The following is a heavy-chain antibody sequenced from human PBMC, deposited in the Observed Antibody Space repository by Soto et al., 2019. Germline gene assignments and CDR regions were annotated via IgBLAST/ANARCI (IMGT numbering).Heavy chain of an antibody. CDR3: ASSYYYDSSGYTTSWDY. Sequence: GASVKVSCKASGYTFTSYGISWVRQAPGQGLEWMGWISAYNGNTNYAQKLQGRVTMTTDTSTSTAYMELRSLRSDDTAVYYCASSYYYDSSGYTTSWDYWGQGTLVTVS. CDR1: GYTFTSYG. D-gene: IGHD3-22*01. CDR2: ISAYNGNT. V-gene: IGHV1-18*01. J-gene: IGHJ4*02.